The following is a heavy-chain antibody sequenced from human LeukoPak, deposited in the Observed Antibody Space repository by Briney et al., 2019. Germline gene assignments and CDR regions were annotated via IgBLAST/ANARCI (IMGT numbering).Heavy chain of an antibody. V-gene: IGHV4-39*01. CDR3: ARGGAIFGVVN. CDR1: GGSISSSSYY. D-gene: IGHD3-3*01. J-gene: IGHJ4*02. Sequence: PSETLSLTCTVSGGSISSSSYYWGWIRQPPGKGLEWIGSIYYSGSTYYNPSLKSRVTISVDTSKNQFSLKLSSVTAADTAVYYCARGGAIFGVVNWGQGTLVTVSS. CDR2: IYYSGST.